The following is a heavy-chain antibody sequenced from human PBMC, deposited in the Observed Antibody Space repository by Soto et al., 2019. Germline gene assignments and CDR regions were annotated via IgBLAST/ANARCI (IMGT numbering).Heavy chain of an antibody. J-gene: IGHJ4*02. CDR2: ISAYNGNT. Sequence: ASVKVSCKASGYTFTSYGISWVRQAPGQGLEWMGWISAYNGNTNYAQKLQGRVTMTTDTSTSTAYMELRSLRSDDTAVYYCAXXXXXXXXXXCRNYDYIWGADGSSGDYWGQGTLVTVSS. V-gene: IGHV1-18*01. CDR3: AXXXXXXXXXXCRNYDYIWGADGSSGDY. CDR1: GYTFTSYG. D-gene: IGHD3-16*01.